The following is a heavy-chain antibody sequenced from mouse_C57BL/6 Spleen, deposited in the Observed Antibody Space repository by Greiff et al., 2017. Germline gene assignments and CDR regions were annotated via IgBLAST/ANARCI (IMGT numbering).Heavy chain of an antibody. CDR1: GFTFSDYG. J-gene: IGHJ2*01. V-gene: IGHV5-17*01. D-gene: IGHD1-2*01. Sequence: EVKVVESGGGLVKPGGSLRLSCAASGFTFSDYGMHWVRQAPEKGLEWVAYISSGSSTIYYADTAKGRFTISRDNAKTTLFLQMTSLRSGDEARYYCARGLLRPNYFDYWGQGTTLTVSS. CDR2: ISSGSSTI. CDR3: ARGLLRPNYFDY.